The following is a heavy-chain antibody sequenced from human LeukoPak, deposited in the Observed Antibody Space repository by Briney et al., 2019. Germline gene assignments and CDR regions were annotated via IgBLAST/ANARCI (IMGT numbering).Heavy chain of an antibody. Sequence: GGSLRLSCAASGFTFSSYEMNWVRQAPGKGLEWVSYISSSSSTIYYTDSVKGRFTISRDNAKNSLYLQMNSLRAEDTAVYYCARVLHKRNYDSSVYYGYWGQGSLVTVSS. D-gene: IGHD3-22*01. CDR2: ISSSSSTI. J-gene: IGHJ4*02. CDR3: ARVLHKRNYDSSVYYGY. V-gene: IGHV3-48*01. CDR1: GFTFSSYE.